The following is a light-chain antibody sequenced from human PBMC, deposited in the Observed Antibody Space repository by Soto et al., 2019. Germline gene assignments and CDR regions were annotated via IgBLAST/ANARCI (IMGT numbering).Light chain of an antibody. CDR2: EVN. CDR1: SSDVGGNNF. Sequence: QSVLTQPPSASGSPGQSVTISCTGTSSDVGGNNFVSWYQQHPGKAPKALIYEVNKRPSGVPDRFSGSKSGNTASLTVSGLQAEDEADYYCTSFAGSSVVFGGGTKLTVL. V-gene: IGLV2-8*01. CDR3: TSFAGSSVV. J-gene: IGLJ2*01.